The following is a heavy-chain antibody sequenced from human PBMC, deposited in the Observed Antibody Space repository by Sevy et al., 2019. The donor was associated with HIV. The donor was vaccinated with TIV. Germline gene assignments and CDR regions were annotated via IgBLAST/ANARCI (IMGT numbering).Heavy chain of an antibody. J-gene: IGHJ3*02. D-gene: IGHD3-10*01. Sequence: ASVKVSCKASGYTFTGYYMHWVRQAPGQGLEWMGWINPNSGGTNYAQKFQGRVTMTRDTSISTAYMELSRLRSDDTAVYYCAREYGSGGLAAFDIWGQGTMVTVSS. CDR2: INPNSGGT. CDR3: AREYGSGGLAAFDI. V-gene: IGHV1-2*02. CDR1: GYTFTGYY.